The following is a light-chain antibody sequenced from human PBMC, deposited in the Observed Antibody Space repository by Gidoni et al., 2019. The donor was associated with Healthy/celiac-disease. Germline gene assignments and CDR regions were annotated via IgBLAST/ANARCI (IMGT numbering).Light chain of an antibody. V-gene: IGKV1-39*01. CDR3: QQSYSRT. CDR2: AAS. CDR1: QSISSY. Sequence: DLQMTQSPSSLSASVGDRVTITCRASQSISSYLNWYQQTPGKPPKLLIYAASSLQSGVPSRFSGSGSGTDFTLTISRLQPEDFATYYCQQSYSRTFGQGTKVEIK. J-gene: IGKJ1*01.